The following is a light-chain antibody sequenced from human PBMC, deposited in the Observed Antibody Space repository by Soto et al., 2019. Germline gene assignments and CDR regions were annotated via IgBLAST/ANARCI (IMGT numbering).Light chain of an antibody. V-gene: IGKV1-33*01. CDR3: QQYDNLPLT. CDR1: QDISNS. CDR2: GES. Sequence: DIQMTHSPSSLSASVGDRVTITCQASQDISNSLNWYQHKPGKAPKLLIYGESNLETGVTSRFTGGGSGTDFTFTMRRLQPEDIATYSCQQYDNLPLTFGAGTKVDI. J-gene: IGKJ4*01.